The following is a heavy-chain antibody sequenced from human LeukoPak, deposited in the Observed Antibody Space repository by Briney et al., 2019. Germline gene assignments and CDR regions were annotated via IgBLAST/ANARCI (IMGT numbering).Heavy chain of an antibody. CDR1: GFTFSRYW. CDR3: ARVDGSGSIPDY. D-gene: IGHD3-22*01. CDR2: IKQDGSER. Sequence: GGSLRLSCAASGFTFSRYWMSWVRQAPGKGLEWVASIKQDGSERYYVDSVMGRFTISRDNAKNSLHLQMNSVRAEDTAVYYCARVDGSGSIPDYWGLGTLVIVSS. J-gene: IGHJ4*02. V-gene: IGHV3-7*01.